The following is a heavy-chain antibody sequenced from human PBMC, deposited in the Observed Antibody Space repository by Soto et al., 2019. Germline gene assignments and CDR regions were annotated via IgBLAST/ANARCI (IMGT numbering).Heavy chain of an antibody. Sequence: GASVKVSCKTSGYTFVDYFIHWVRQAPGQGLEWMGIISLRHHSTSYAQKFQGRVTMTRNTSISTAYMELSSLRSEDTAVYYCARSFSLDPAAGIDYWGQGTLVTVSS. CDR2: ISLRHHST. D-gene: IGHD5-18*01. CDR3: ARSFSLDPAAGIDY. V-gene: IGHV1-46*01. J-gene: IGHJ4*02. CDR1: GYTFVDYF.